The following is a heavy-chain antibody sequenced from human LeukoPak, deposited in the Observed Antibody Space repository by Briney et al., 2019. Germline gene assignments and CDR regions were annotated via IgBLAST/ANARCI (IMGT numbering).Heavy chain of an antibody. D-gene: IGHD1-7*01. CDR3: AREFGTGTTSYNWFDP. J-gene: IGHJ5*02. V-gene: IGHV1-2*02. CDR2: INPNSGGT. CDR1: GYTFTCYY. Sequence: ASVKVSCTASGYTFTCYYMHWVRQAPGQGLEWMGWINPNSGGTNYAQKFQGRVTMTRDTSISTAYMELSRLRSDDTAVYYCAREFGTGTTSYNWFDPWGQGTLVTVSS.